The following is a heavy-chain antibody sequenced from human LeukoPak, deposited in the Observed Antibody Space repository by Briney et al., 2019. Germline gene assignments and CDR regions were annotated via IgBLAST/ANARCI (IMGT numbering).Heavy chain of an antibody. V-gene: IGHV4-59*01. Sequence: PSETLSLTCTVSGGSMSSNYWSWIRQPPGKGLEWIGYIYYSGSTNYNPSLKSRVIISVDTSKNQFSLKLSSVTAADTAVYYCARGANWFDPCGQGTLVTVSS. CDR2: IYYSGST. CDR3: ARGANWFDP. J-gene: IGHJ5*02. CDR1: GGSMSSNY.